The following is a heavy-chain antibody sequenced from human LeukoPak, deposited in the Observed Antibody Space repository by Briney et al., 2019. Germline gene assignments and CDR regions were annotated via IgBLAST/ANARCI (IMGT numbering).Heavy chain of an antibody. Sequence: GGSLRLSCAASGFTFSSYWMHWVRQAPGKGLVWVSVINTDGSSTNYADSVKGRLTISRDNSKNTLYLQMNSLRAEDTAVYYCAKDRNWNSVSVLCDYWGQGTLVTVSS. CDR3: AKDRNWNSVSVLCDY. J-gene: IGHJ4*02. CDR2: INTDGSST. V-gene: IGHV3-74*01. CDR1: GFTFSSYW. D-gene: IGHD1-7*01.